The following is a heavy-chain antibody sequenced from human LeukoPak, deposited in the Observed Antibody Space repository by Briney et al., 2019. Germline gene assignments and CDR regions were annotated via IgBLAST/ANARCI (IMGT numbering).Heavy chain of an antibody. CDR1: GFTFSSYA. D-gene: IGHD5-12*01. CDR3: AKEGRGYSGYDTGVVTT. Sequence: GGSLRLSCAASGFTFSSYAMSWVRQAPGKGLEWVSAISGSGGITYYADSVKGRFTISRDNSKNTLYLQMNSLRAEDTAVYYCAKEGRGYSGYDTGVVTTWGQGTLVTVSS. CDR2: ISGSGGIT. J-gene: IGHJ5*02. V-gene: IGHV3-23*01.